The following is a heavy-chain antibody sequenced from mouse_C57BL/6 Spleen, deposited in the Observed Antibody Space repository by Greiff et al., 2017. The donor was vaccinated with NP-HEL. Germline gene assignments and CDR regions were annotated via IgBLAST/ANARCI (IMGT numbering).Heavy chain of an antibody. D-gene: IGHD3-1*01. V-gene: IGHV5-6*02. CDR3: ARQDSGFAY. CDR1: GFTFSSYG. Sequence: EVMLVESGGDLVKPGGSLKLSCAASGFTFSSYGMSWVRPTPDKRLEWVATISSGGSYTYYPDRVKGRFTISRDNAKNTLYLQMSSLKSEDTAMYYCARQDSGFAYWGQGTLVTVSA. CDR2: ISSGGSYT. J-gene: IGHJ3*01.